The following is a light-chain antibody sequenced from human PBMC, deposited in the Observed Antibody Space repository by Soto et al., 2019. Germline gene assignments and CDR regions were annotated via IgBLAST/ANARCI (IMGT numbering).Light chain of an antibody. V-gene: IGKV3D-15*01. CDR1: QSVSSN. CDR3: QQYNNWPLYT. CDR2: GAS. Sequence: VMTQSPATLSVSPGERATLSCRASQSVSSNLAWYQQNPGQAPRLLIFGASTRATGIPARFSGSGSGIEFTLTISSLQSEDSAVYYCQQYNNWPLYTFGQGTKLEIK. J-gene: IGKJ2*01.